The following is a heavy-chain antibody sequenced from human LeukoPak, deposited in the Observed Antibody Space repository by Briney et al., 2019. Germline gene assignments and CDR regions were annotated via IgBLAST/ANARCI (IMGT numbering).Heavy chain of an antibody. D-gene: IGHD6-19*01. CDR1: GFTFSSYG. V-gene: IGHV3-30*02. CDR2: IHHDGSNK. Sequence: GGSLRLSCAASGFTFSSYGMHWVRQAPGKGLDWVAFIHHDGSNKYYADSVRGRFTISRDNSKNTLYLQMNSLRAEDTAVYYCAKDTSTIAVAGTCFDYWGQGTLVTVSS. J-gene: IGHJ4*02. CDR3: AKDTSTIAVAGTCFDY.